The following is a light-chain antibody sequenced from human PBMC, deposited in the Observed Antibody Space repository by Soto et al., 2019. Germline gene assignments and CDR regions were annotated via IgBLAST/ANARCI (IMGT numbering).Light chain of an antibody. CDR1: SGYSNYK. J-gene: IGLJ2*01. CDR2: VGTGGIVG. Sequence: QSVLTQPPSASASLGASVTLTCTLSSGYSNYKVDWYQQRPGKGPRFVMRVGTGGIVGSKGDGIPDRFSVLGSGLNRYLTIKNIQEEDESDYHCGADHGSGSNFARDVVFGGGTKLTVL. V-gene: IGLV9-49*01. CDR3: GADHGSGSNFARDVV.